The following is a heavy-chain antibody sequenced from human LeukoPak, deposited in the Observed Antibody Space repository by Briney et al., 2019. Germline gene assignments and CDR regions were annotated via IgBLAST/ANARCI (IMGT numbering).Heavy chain of an antibody. CDR3: ARDTSDRIAARRPEGDY. D-gene: IGHD6-6*01. CDR2: ISSSGSTI. J-gene: IGHJ4*02. CDR1: GFTFSSYE. V-gene: IGHV3-48*03. Sequence: GGSLRLSCAASGFTFSSYEMNWVRQAPGKVLEWVSYISSSGSTIYYADSVKGRFTISRDNAKNSLYLQMNSLRAEDTAVYYCARDTSDRIAARRPEGDYWGQGTLVTVSS.